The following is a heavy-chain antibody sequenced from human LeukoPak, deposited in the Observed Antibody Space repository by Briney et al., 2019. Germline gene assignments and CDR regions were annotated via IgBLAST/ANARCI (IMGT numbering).Heavy chain of an antibody. J-gene: IGHJ4*02. Sequence: ASVKVSCKASGYTFTSYGISWVRQAPGQGLEWMGWISAYNGNTNYAQKLQGRVTMTTDTSTSTAYMELRSLRSDDTAVYYCASAWIQLWSKPADYWGQGTLVTVSS. V-gene: IGHV1-18*01. CDR2: ISAYNGNT. CDR1: GYTFTSYG. CDR3: ASAWIQLWSKPADY. D-gene: IGHD5-18*01.